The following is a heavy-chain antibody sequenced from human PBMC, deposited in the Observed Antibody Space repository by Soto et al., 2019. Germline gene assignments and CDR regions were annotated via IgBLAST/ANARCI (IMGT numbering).Heavy chain of an antibody. CDR3: AKRFYYDVSGYFGP. CDR1: GFTFSSYA. V-gene: IGHV3-23*01. J-gene: IGHJ5*02. D-gene: IGHD3-22*01. Sequence: VQLLESGGGLVQPGGSLRLSCAASGFTFSSYAMSWVRQAPGKGLDWVSSISGSGGTTYYADSVKGRFTISRDNSKNTLYLQMNSLRAEDTAVYYWAKRFYYDVSGYFGPWGQGTLVTVSS. CDR2: ISGSGGTT.